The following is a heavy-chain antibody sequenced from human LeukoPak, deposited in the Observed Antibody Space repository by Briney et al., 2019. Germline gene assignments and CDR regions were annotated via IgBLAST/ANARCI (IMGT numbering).Heavy chain of an antibody. J-gene: IGHJ4*02. CDR3: AKAGSNWGYFDY. V-gene: IGHV3-23*01. CDR1: GFTFSYYA. Sequence: GGALRLSCAASGFTFSYYAMSWVRQAAGKGLEWVSAISGTGGSTHYADSVKGRFTISRDNSKNKVYLRMNSLRAEDTGVYYCAKAGSNWGYFDYWGQGTLVTVSS. D-gene: IGHD7-27*01. CDR2: ISGTGGST.